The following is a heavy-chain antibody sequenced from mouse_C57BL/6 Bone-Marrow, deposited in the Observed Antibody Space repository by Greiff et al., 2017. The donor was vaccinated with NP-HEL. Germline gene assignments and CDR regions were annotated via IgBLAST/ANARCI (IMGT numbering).Heavy chain of an antibody. J-gene: IGHJ3*01. CDR3: AIYYDYGGGFAY. V-gene: IGHV1-55*01. CDR2: IYPGSGST. Sequence: VQLQQPGAELVKPGASVKMSCKASGYTFTSYWITWVKQRPGQGLEWIGDIYPGSGSTNYHEKFKSKATLTVDTSSSTAYMQLSSLTSEDSAVYYSAIYYDYGGGFAYWGQGTLVTVSA. CDR1: GYTFTSYW. D-gene: IGHD2-4*01.